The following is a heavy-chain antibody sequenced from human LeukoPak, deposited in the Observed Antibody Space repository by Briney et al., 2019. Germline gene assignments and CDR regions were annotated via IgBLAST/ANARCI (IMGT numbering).Heavy chain of an antibody. CDR3: ARGRYDSSYYYYMDV. CDR2: INHSGST. D-gene: IGHD3-3*01. V-gene: IGHV4-34*01. CDR1: GGSFSGYY. J-gene: IGHJ6*03. Sequence: PSETLSLTCAVYGGSFSGYYWSWIRQPPGKGLEWIGEINHSGSTNYNPSLKGRVTISVDTSKNQFSLKLSSVTAADTAVYYCARGRYDSSYYYYMDVWGKGTTVTV.